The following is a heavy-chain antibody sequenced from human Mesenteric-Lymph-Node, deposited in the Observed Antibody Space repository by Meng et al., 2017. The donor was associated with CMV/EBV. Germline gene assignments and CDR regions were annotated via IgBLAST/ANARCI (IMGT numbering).Heavy chain of an antibody. Sequence: FTCYYMHWVRQAPGQGLEWMGIINPSGGSTSYAQKFQGRVTMTRDTSTSTVYMELSSLRSEDTAVYYCARDLRLITIFGVVPGYFDYWGQGTLVTVSS. V-gene: IGHV1-46*01. CDR3: ARDLRLITIFGVVPGYFDY. CDR2: INPSGGST. D-gene: IGHD3-3*01. J-gene: IGHJ4*02. CDR1: FTCYY.